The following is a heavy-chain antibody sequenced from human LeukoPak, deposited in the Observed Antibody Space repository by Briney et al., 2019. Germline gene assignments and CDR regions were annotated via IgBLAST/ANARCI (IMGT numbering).Heavy chain of an antibody. J-gene: IGHJ4*02. CDR3: AMSSGNIEVDY. D-gene: IGHD3-22*01. Sequence: SQTLALTCTVSGGSISRGGYYWSWIRQHPGKGLEWIGYIYYSGSTYYNPSLKSRVTISVDTSKNQFSLKLSSVTAADTAVYYCAMSSGNIEVDYWGQGTLVTVSS. CDR2: IYYSGST. V-gene: IGHV4-31*03. CDR1: GGSISRGGYY.